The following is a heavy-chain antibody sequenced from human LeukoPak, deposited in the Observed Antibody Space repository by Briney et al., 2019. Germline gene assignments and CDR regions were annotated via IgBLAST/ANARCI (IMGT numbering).Heavy chain of an antibody. D-gene: IGHD2-15*01. Sequence: SVKVSCKASGGSFSSYAISRVRLAPGQGLEWMGRIIPIFGTANYAQKFQGRVTITTDESTSTAYMELSSLRSEDTAVYYCARAPIGGDWYFDLWGRGTLVTVSS. J-gene: IGHJ2*01. CDR3: ARAPIGGDWYFDL. CDR1: GGSFSSYA. CDR2: IIPIFGTA. V-gene: IGHV1-69*05.